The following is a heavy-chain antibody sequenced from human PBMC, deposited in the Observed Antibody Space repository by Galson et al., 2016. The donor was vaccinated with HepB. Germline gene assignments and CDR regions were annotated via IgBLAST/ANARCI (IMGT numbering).Heavy chain of an antibody. D-gene: IGHD4-11*01. CDR2: ISYDGSNE. CDR3: ARDRRGESNTLDY. V-gene: IGHV3-30-3*01. J-gene: IGHJ4*02. Sequence: SLRLSCAASGFTFGDYHIIWFRQAPGKGLEWVAVISYDGSNEYYADSVKGRFTISRDNSKNTLYLHMNSLRAEDTAVYYCARDRRGESNTLDYWGQGTLVTVSS. CDR1: GFTFGDYH.